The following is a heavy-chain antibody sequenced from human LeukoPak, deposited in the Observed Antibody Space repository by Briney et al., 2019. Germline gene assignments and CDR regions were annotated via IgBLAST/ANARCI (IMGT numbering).Heavy chain of an antibody. J-gene: IGHJ4*02. D-gene: IGHD3-10*01. CDR3: ARDYHGSGSLTTFDY. Sequence: ASVKVSCKASGYTFTSFYMHWVRQAPGQGLGGMGIINPRGGSATSAQKFQGRVTLTRDTSTSTVYMELNSLGSQDTAVYYCARDYHGSGSLTTFDYWGQGTLVTVSS. CDR1: GYTFTSFY. V-gene: IGHV1-46*01. CDR2: INPRGGSA.